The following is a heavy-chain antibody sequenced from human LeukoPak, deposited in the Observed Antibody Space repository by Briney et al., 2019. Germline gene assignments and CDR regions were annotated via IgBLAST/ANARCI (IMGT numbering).Heavy chain of an antibody. CDR2: INPGGGST. J-gene: IGHJ1*01. Sequence: GASVKVSCKASGYTFTNCYMHWVRQAPGQGLEWMGIINPGGGSTSYAQKFQGRVTMTRDTSTSTVYMELSSLRSEDTAVYYCARGGPAAIRYFQHWGQGTLVTVSS. D-gene: IGHD2-2*01. V-gene: IGHV1-46*01. CDR3: ARGGPAAIRYFQH. CDR1: GYTFTNCY.